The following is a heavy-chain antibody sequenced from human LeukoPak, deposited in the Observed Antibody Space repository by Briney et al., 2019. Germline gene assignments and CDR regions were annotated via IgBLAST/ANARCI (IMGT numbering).Heavy chain of an antibody. Sequence: ASVKVSCKVSGYTFTELSIHGWRKPPGKGLEWRGGFDPEDGETIYAQKFQGRVTMTEDTSTDTAYMELSSLRCEDTAVYYCATGDGGWEFFDYWGQGTLVTVSS. J-gene: IGHJ4*02. CDR3: ATGDGGWEFFDY. V-gene: IGHV1-24*01. D-gene: IGHD3-16*01. CDR2: FDPEDGET. CDR1: GYTFTELS.